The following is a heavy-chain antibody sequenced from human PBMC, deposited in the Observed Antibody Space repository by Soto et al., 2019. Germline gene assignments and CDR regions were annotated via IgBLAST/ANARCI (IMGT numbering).Heavy chain of an antibody. CDR1: GYTFTSYG. CDR3: ARDVTGTTDFDP. V-gene: IGHV1-18*01. CDR2: ISAYNGNT. Sequence: ASVKVSCKASGYTFTSYGISWVRQAPGQGLEWMGWISAYNGNTNYAQKLQGRVTMTTDTSTSTAYMELRSLRSGDTAVYYCARDVTGTTDFDPWGQGTLVTVSS. D-gene: IGHD1-7*01. J-gene: IGHJ5*02.